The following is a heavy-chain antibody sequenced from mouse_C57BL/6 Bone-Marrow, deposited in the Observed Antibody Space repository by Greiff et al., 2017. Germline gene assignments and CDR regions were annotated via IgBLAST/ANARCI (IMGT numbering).Heavy chain of an antibody. CDR1: GFTFSNYW. Sequence: EVQRVESGGGLLQPGGSMKLSCVASGFTFSNYWMNWVRQSPEKGLEWVAQIRLKSDNYATNYAESVKGRFTISRDDSKSSVYLQMNNLRAEDTGIYYCTGVYYGNYDYAMDYWGQGTSVTVSS. V-gene: IGHV6-3*01. D-gene: IGHD2-1*01. CDR2: IRLKSDNYAT. J-gene: IGHJ4*01. CDR3: TGVYYGNYDYAMDY.